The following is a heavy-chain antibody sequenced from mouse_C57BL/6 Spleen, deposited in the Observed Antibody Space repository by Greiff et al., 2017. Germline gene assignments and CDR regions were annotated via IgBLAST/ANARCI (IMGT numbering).Heavy chain of an antibody. CDR1: GFTFSDYG. J-gene: IGHJ4*01. V-gene: IGHV5-17*01. Sequence: VQLKESGGGLVKPGGSLKLSCAASGFTFSDYGMHWVRQAPEKGLEWVAYISSGSSTIYYADTVKGRFTISRDNAKNTLFLQMTSLRSEDTAMYYCARECYYYGSSYVSAMDYWGQGTSVTVSS. D-gene: IGHD1-1*01. CDR3: ARECYYYGSSYVSAMDY. CDR2: ISSGSSTI.